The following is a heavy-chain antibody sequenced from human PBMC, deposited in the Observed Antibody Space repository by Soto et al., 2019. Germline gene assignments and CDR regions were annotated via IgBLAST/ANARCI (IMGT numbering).Heavy chain of an antibody. CDR3: AREFGGHQTDY. D-gene: IGHD2-15*01. V-gene: IGHV3-11*05. J-gene: IGHJ4*02. Sequence: QVQLVESGGGLVKPGGSLRLSCTASGFTFSDYFMSWIRQAPGKGLEWVSYISSTSSYTNYADSVKGRFTISRDNAKNSLSLQMNSLRAEDTAVYFCAREFGGHQTDYWGQGTLVTVSS. CDR2: ISSTSSYT. CDR1: GFTFSDYF.